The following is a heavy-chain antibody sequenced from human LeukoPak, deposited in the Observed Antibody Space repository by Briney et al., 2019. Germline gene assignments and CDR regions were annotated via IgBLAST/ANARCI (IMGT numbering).Heavy chain of an antibody. Sequence: GGSLRLSCAASGFTISSNYMSWVRQAPGKGLEWVSVIYSGGTTYYADSVKGRFTISRDDSKNTLYLQMNSLRAEDTAVYYCAGLGGNSGYGTFDYWGQGTLVTVSS. CDR2: IYSGGTT. CDR1: GFTISSNY. J-gene: IGHJ4*02. D-gene: IGHD5-12*01. V-gene: IGHV3-66*04. CDR3: AGLGGNSGYGTFDY.